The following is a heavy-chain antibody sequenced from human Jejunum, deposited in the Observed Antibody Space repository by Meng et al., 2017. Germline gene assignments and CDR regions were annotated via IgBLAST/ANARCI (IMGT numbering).Heavy chain of an antibody. Sequence: QVQLQLSGPGLVKPSQTPSLTCAISGDSVSSNTGAWNWIRQSPSRGLEWLGRTYYRSKWYNDYAVSVIGRITINPDTSKSQFSLQLNSVTPEDTAVYYCARDSHYAFDVWGQGTMVTVSS. J-gene: IGHJ3*01. CDR2: TYYRSKWYN. CDR1: GDSVSSNTGA. V-gene: IGHV6-1*01. CDR3: ARDSHYAFDV.